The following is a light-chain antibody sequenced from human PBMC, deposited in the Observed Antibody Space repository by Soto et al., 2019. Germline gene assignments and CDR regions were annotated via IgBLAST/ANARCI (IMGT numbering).Light chain of an antibody. Sequence: QSALTQPASVSGSPGQSITISCTGTSSDVGGYNYVSWHQQHPGKAPKLMIYEVSNRPSGVSNRFSGSKSGTTASLTISGLQPEDEADYYCSSYTRSSTRVFGGGTKLTVL. CDR3: SSYTRSSTRV. V-gene: IGLV2-14*01. J-gene: IGLJ3*02. CDR2: EVS. CDR1: SSDVGGYNY.